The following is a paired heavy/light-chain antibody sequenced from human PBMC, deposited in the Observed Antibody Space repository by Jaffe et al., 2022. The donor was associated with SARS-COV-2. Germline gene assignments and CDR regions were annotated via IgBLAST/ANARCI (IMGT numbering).Light chain of an antibody. V-gene: IGKV1-33*01. J-gene: IGKJ5*01. CDR3: QQYDNLPT. CDR2: DAS. CDR1: QDISNY. Sequence: DIQMTQSPSSLSASVGDRVTITCQASQDISNYLNWYQQKPGKAPKLLIYDASNLETGVPSRFSGSGSGTDFTFTISSLQPEDIATYYCQQYDNLPTFGQGTRLEIK.
Heavy chain of an antibody. V-gene: IGHV3-21*01. J-gene: IGHJ4*02. CDR2: ISSSSSYI. Sequence: EVQLVESGGGLVKPGGSLRLSCAASGFTFSSYSMNWVRQAPGKGLEWVSSISSSSSYIYYADSVKGRFTISRDNAKNSLYLQMNSLRAEDTAVYYCARGAVVAAHLTIYYFDYWGQGTLVTVSS. CDR1: GFTFSSYS. D-gene: IGHD2-15*01. CDR3: ARGAVVAAHLTIYYFDY.